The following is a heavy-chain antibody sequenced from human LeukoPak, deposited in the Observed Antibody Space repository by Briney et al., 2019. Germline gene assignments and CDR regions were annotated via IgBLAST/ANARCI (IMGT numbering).Heavy chain of an antibody. J-gene: IGHJ5*02. V-gene: IGHV4-61*02. CDR1: GGSTSSGSYY. CDR3: ARRRSITMVRGVIMRTNWFDP. D-gene: IGHD3-10*01. CDR2: IDTSGST. Sequence: SETLSLTCTLSGGSTSSGSYYWSWIRQPAGKGLEWTARIDTSGSTNYNPSLKSRVTISVDTSKNQFSLKLSSVAAADTAVYYCARRRSITMVRGVIMRTNWFDPWGQGTLVTVSS.